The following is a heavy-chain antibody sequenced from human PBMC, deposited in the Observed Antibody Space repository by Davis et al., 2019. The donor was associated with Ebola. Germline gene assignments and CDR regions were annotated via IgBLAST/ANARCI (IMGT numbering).Heavy chain of an antibody. CDR2: IKRETDGGTA. CDR3: TRYYYDNSGSRRPGFDP. J-gene: IGHJ5*02. D-gene: IGHD3-22*01. V-gene: IGHV3-15*07. CDR1: GFTFSKAW. Sequence: PGGSLRLSCQASGFTFSKAWMNWVRQTPGKGLEWVGRIKRETDGGTADYAASVKGRFTISRDDPINTMYLQMNSLITEDTGVYYCTRYYYDNSGSRRPGFDPWGQGTLVTVSS.